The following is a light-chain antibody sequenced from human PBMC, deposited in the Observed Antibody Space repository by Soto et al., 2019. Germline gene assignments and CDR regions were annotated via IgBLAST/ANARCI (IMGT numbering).Light chain of an antibody. CDR1: RSDIGAGYD. CDR3: QSYGSSHWV. V-gene: IGLV1-40*01. J-gene: IGLJ3*02. Sequence: QSVLTQPPSVSGAPGQRVTISCIGSRSDIGAGYDVHWFQQFPGTAPNLLIYGNTNRPSGVPDRFSGSKSGTSASLTITGLQAGDEADYYCQSYGSSHWVFGGGTKVTVL. CDR2: GNT.